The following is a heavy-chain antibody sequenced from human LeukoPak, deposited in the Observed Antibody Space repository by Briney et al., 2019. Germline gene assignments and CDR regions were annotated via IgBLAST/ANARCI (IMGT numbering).Heavy chain of an antibody. D-gene: IGHD3-10*01. CDR2: INSKTDGGTT. Sequence: PGGSLRLSCAASGFTFSNAWMSWVRQAPGKGLEWVGRINSKTDGGTTDYTTPVKGRFTISRDDSKNTVYLQMNSLEPEDTAVYYCTTYYFGSGNYGLIRYWGQGTLVTISS. V-gene: IGHV3-15*01. J-gene: IGHJ4*02. CDR1: GFTFSNAW. CDR3: TTYYFGSGNYGLIRY.